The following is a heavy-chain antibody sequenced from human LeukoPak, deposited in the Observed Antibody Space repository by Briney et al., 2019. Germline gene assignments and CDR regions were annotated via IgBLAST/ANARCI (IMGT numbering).Heavy chain of an antibody. CDR3: AKFREAYGPGSYLDY. Sequence: GGSLRLSCAASGFTFSSYAMSWVRQAPGKGLEWVSAISGSGGSTYYADSVKGRFTISRDNSKNTLYLQMNSLRAEDTAVYYWAKFREAYGPGSYLDYWGQGTLVTVSS. V-gene: IGHV3-23*01. CDR2: ISGSGGST. CDR1: GFTFSSYA. D-gene: IGHD3-10*01. J-gene: IGHJ4*02.